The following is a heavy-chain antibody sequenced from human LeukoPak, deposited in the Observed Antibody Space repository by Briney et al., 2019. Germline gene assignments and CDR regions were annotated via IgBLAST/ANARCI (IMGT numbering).Heavy chain of an antibody. CDR1: GYSFTSYW. J-gene: IGHJ1*01. D-gene: IGHD2-21*01. Sequence: GESLKISCKGSGYSFTSYWIGWVRQMPGKGLEWMGIVYPGDSDTRYSPSFQGQVTISADKSISTAYLQSSSLKASDTAMYYCARHGDCGGDCAAEYFQHWGQGTLVTVSS. CDR2: VYPGDSDT. CDR3: ARHGDCGGDCAAEYFQH. V-gene: IGHV5-51*01.